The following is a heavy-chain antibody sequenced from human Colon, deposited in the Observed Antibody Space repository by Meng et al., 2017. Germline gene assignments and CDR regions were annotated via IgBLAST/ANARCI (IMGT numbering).Heavy chain of an antibody. D-gene: IGHD3-22*01. V-gene: IGHV4-39*07. CDR3: ARQLRQWLVNDF. CDR2: DYGSGTT. J-gene: IGHJ4*02. CDR1: GGSITTSRYC. Sequence: GPSLLIPSEALSSNITISGGSITTSRYCWGWSRQTPGKGLEWIGTDYGSGTTFYNSSLKRRVTISVDTSKNQFSLRFASVTAADSAVYYCARQLRQWLVNDFWGQGVLVTVSS.